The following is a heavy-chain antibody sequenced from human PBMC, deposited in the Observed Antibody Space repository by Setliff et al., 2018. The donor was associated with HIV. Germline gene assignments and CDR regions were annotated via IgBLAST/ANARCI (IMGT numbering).Heavy chain of an antibody. V-gene: IGHV1-69*13. D-gene: IGHD6-13*01. Sequence: SVKVSCKASGGTFSSYAISWVRQAPGQGLEWMGGTIPIFGTANYAQKFQGRVTITADESTSTAYMELSSLRSEDTAVYYCARVNGSWYERVLNYYYYMDVWGKGTTVTVSS. J-gene: IGHJ6*03. CDR1: GGTFSSYA. CDR2: TIPIFGTA. CDR3: ARVNGSWYERVLNYYYYMDV.